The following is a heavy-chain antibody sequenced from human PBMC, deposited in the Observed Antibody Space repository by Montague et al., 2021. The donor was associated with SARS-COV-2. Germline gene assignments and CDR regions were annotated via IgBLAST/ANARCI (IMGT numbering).Heavy chain of an antibody. J-gene: IGHJ6*02. V-gene: IGHV4-39*07. CDR3: ARVTRIMMVVVVNGYGMDV. Sequence: SETLSLTCTVSGGSISSSSYYWVWIRQPPGMGLVWVGRIYYSGSTYYXXXLKSRVTVSVDTSKNQLSLKLGSVTAADTALYYCARVTRIMMVVVVNGYGMDVWGQGTTVTVSS. D-gene: IGHD3-22*01. CDR1: GGSISSSSYY. CDR2: IYYSGST.